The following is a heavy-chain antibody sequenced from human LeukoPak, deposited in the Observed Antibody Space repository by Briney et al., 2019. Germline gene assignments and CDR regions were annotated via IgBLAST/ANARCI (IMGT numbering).Heavy chain of an antibody. V-gene: IGHV4-59*01. CDR2: IYCSGST. D-gene: IGHD3-22*01. J-gene: IGHJ4*02. CDR1: GFTFSSYS. Sequence: GSLRLSCAASGFTFSSYSMNWIRQPPGKGLEWIGYIYCSGSTNYNPSLKSRVTISVDTSKNQFSLKLSSVTAADTAVYYCARDTDSSGYYLDYWGQGTLVTVSS. CDR3: ARDTDSSGYYLDY.